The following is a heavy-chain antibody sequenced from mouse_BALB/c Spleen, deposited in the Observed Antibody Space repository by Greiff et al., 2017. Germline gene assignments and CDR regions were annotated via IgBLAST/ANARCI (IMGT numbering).Heavy chain of an antibody. CDR2: IYPSDSYT. CDR1: GYTFTSYW. Sequence: QVQLQQPGAELVRPGASVKLSCKASGYTFTSYWINWVKQRPGQGLEWIGNIYPSDSYTNYNQKFKDKATLTVDKSSSTAYMQLSSPTSEDSAVYYCTREDYDVSYWGQGTLVTVSA. CDR3: TREDYDVSY. J-gene: IGHJ3*01. V-gene: IGHV1-69*02. D-gene: IGHD2-4*01.